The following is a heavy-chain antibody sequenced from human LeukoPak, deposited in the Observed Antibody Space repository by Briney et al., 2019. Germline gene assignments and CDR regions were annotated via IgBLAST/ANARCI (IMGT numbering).Heavy chain of an antibody. J-gene: IGHJ4*02. CDR1: GFTFSSYE. CDR2: ISSSGSTI. V-gene: IGHV3-48*03. D-gene: IGHD3-22*01. Sequence: GGSLRLSCAASGFTFSSYEMNWVRQASGKGLEWVSYISSSGSTIYYADSVKGRFTISRDNAKNSLYLQMNSLRAEDTAVYYCARVVRGYDSSGYYDYWGQGTLVTVSS. CDR3: ARVVRGYDSSGYYDY.